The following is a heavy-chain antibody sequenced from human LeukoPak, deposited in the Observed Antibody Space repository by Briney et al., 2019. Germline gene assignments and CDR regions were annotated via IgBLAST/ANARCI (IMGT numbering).Heavy chain of an antibody. Sequence: GGSLRLSCAVSGFSFSSYAMTWVRQAPGKGLEWVSVISGSGSATYYADSVKGRFTISRDNSKNTLDLQMDSLRAEDTAIYFCAKRGSGSFFIENRGQGTLVTVSS. J-gene: IGHJ4*02. CDR3: AKRGSGSFFIEN. CDR1: GFSFSSYA. CDR2: ISGSGSAT. V-gene: IGHV3-23*01. D-gene: IGHD1-26*01.